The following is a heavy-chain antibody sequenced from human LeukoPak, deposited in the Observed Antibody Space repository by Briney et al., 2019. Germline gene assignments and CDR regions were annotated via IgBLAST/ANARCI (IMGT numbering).Heavy chain of an antibody. CDR3: ASRGYDILTGFDCFDY. D-gene: IGHD3-9*01. Sequence: SETLSLSCTVSGGSISSSSYYWGGILQPPGKGLEWIGSIYYSGSTYYNPSLKSRVTISVDTSKNQFSLKLSSVTAADTAVYYCASRGYDILTGFDCFDYWRQGTLVTVSS. V-gene: IGHV4-39*01. J-gene: IGHJ4*02. CDR2: IYYSGST. CDR1: GGSISSSSYY.